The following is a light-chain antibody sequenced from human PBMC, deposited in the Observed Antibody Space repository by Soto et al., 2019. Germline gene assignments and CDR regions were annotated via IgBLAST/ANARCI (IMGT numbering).Light chain of an antibody. J-gene: IGKJ4*01. CDR3: QQYGSSPPVT. V-gene: IGKV3-20*01. Sequence: EIVLTQSPGTLSLSPGERATLSCRASQSVSSSYLAWYQQKPGQARRLLIYGASSRATGIPDRFSGSGSRTDFPLTISRLEPEDVAVYYCQQYGSSPPVTFGGGTKVEIK. CDR1: QSVSSSY. CDR2: GAS.